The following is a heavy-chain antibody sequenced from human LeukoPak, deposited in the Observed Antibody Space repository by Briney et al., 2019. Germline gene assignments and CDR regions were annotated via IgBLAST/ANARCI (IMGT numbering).Heavy chain of an antibody. CDR3: ARGGAGNCGGACQLIWFVP. V-gene: IGHV4-59*01. D-gene: IGHD2-21*02. CDR2: LYYSGST. J-gene: IGHJ5*02. CDR1: GDSISSYY. Sequence: SETLSLTCTVSGDSISSYYWSWIRQPPGKGLEWIGDLYYSGSTKYNPSLKGRVTISVDTSKNQFFLKLNSVTAADTAVYYCARGGAGNCGGACQLIWFVPWGQGTLVTVSS.